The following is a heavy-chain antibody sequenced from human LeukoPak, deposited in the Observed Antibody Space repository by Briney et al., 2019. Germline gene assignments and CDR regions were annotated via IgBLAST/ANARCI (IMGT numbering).Heavy chain of an antibody. CDR3: ARGITMVQGVIRWFDP. D-gene: IGHD3-10*01. Sequence: SETLSLTCAVYGGSFSGYYWSWIRQPPVKGLEWIGEINHSGSTNYNQSLKSRVTISVDTSKNQFSLKLSSVTAADTAVYYCARGITMVQGVIRWFDPWGQGILVTVSS. V-gene: IGHV4-34*01. CDR1: GGSFSGYY. CDR2: INHSGST. J-gene: IGHJ5*02.